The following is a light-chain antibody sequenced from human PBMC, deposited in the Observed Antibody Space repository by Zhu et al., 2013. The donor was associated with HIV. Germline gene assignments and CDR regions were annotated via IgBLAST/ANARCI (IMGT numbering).Light chain of an antibody. V-gene: IGLV1-44*01. CDR3: GVWDDRLSGVV. CDR2: SLN. CDR1: NSNIGSST. J-gene: IGLJ3*02. Sequence: QSVLTQPPSASGTPGQRVTISCSGSNSNIGSSTVNWYQQLPGTAPKLLIYSLNQRPSGVPARFSGSKSGTSASLAISGLRAEDEAHYFCGVWDDRLSGVVFGGGTQVTVL.